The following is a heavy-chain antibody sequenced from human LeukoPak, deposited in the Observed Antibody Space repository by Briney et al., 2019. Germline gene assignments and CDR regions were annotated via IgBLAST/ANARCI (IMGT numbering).Heavy chain of an antibody. V-gene: IGHV4-59*01. CDR3: ARHDFWSGYPTDY. CDR2: IYYSGST. D-gene: IGHD3-3*01. CDR1: GGSISSYY. Sequence: PSETLSLTCTVSGGSISSYYWSWIRQPPGKGLERIGYIYYSGSTNYNPSLKSRVTISVDTSKNQFSLKLSSVTAADTAVYYCARHDFWSGYPTDYWGQGTLVTVSS. J-gene: IGHJ4*02.